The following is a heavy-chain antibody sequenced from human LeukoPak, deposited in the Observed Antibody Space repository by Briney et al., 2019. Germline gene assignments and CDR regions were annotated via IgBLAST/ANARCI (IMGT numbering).Heavy chain of an antibody. CDR1: GYSISSGYY. CDR2: IYHSGST. Sequence: SEAPSLTCTVSGYSISSGYYWGWIRQPPGKGLEWIGSIYHSGSTYYNPSLKSRVTISVDTSKNQFSLKLSSVTAADTAVYYCARRGYRVGTTNFDYWGQGTLVTVSS. CDR3: ARRGYRVGTTNFDY. V-gene: IGHV4-38-2*02. D-gene: IGHD1-26*01. J-gene: IGHJ4*02.